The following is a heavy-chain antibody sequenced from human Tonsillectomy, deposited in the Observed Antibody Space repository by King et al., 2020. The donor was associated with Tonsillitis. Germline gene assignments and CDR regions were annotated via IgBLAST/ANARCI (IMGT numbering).Heavy chain of an antibody. V-gene: IGHV3-7*03. J-gene: IGHJ5*02. D-gene: IGHD5/OR15-5a*01. CDR1: GLTFNNEW. Sequence: VQLVESGGDLVQPGGSLRLSCAASGLTFNNEWMAWVRQAPGKGLEWVANITPGGTTKTYHDSVKGRFTASRDNAKDSLYLQMDSLIAEDTAMYYCVRDVSYGRFHPGGQGTLVTVSS. CDR2: ITPGGTTK. CDR3: VRDVSYGRFHP.